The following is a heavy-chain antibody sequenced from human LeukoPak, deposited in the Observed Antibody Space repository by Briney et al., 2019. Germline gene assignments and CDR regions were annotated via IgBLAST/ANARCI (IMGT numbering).Heavy chain of an antibody. Sequence: SGTLSLTCAVSGGSISSTNWWSWVRQPPGKGLEWIGEIHHSGSTNYNPSLKSRVSISVDKSKNQFSLKLGSVTAADTAVYYCARVVGQQWLVNWGQGTLVTVSS. D-gene: IGHD6-19*01. CDR2: IHHSGST. CDR1: GGSISSTNW. V-gene: IGHV4-4*02. CDR3: ARVVGQQWLVN. J-gene: IGHJ4*02.